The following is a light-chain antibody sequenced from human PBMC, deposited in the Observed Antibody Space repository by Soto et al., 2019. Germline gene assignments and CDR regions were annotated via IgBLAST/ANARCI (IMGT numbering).Light chain of an antibody. V-gene: IGLV2-14*01. CDR1: SGDVGTYNY. J-gene: IGLJ3*02. CDR3: SSYTSSSTWV. CDR2: EVS. Sequence: QSVLTQPASVSGSPGQSITISCTGTSGDVGTYNYVSWYQHHPGNAPKLMIYEVSNRPSGVSNRFSGSKSGNTASLTISGLQAEDEADYYCSSYTSSSTWVFGGGTKLTVL.